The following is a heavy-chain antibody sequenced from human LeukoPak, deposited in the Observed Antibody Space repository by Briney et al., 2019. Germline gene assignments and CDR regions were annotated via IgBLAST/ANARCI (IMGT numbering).Heavy chain of an antibody. J-gene: IGHJ2*01. CDR3: ARGRTVTNDFDL. CDR1: GYTFDVYY. CDR2: FNSSGGNT. V-gene: IGHV1-46*02. Sequence: EASVKVSCKASGYTFDVYYIHWVRQAPGQGLEWMGIFNSSGGNTNYAQRFQGRVTLTRDTSTTTVYMDLSGLRPEDTAVYYCARGRTVTNDFDLWGRGTLLTVSS. D-gene: IGHD4-17*01.